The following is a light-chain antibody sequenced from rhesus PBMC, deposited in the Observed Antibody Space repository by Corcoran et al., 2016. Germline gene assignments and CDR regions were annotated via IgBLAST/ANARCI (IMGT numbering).Light chain of an antibody. CDR1: ENVNNY. V-gene: IGKV1-74*01. Sequence: DIQMTQSPSSLSASVGDRVTITCRASENVNNYLNWYQQKPGKAPKHLIYKASTLQSGVPSRFSGSGSGKDYTFPISSLQPEDVATYYCQHGYGTPFTFGPGTKLEIK. J-gene: IGKJ3*01. CDR3: QHGYGTPFT. CDR2: KAS.